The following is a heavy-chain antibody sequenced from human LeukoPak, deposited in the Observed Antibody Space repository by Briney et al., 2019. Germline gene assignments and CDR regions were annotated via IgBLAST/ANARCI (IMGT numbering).Heavy chain of an antibody. CDR1: GFTFSSYW. Sequence: PGGSLRLSCAASGFTFSSYWMSWVRQAPGKGLGWVANMKYDGSEKYYVDSVKGRFTISRDNAKNSLYLQMNSLRAEDTAVYYCARDIEAAGLFLDYWGQGTLVTASS. D-gene: IGHD6-13*01. CDR2: MKYDGSEK. CDR3: ARDIEAAGLFLDY. V-gene: IGHV3-7*01. J-gene: IGHJ4*02.